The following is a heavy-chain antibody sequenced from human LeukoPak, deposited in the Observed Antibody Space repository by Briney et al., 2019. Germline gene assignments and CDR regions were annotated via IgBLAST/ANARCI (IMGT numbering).Heavy chain of an antibody. CDR1: GFTVSSIY. J-gene: IGHJ4*02. CDR2: IYGGSNT. CDR3: TRGKGDQGWY. D-gene: IGHD2-15*01. V-gene: IGHV3-53*01. Sequence: GGSLRLSCAASGFTVSSIYMSWVRQAPGKGLEWISVIYGGSNTYYYADSVKGRFTISRDNSKNTVYLQMNSLRVEDTAVYYCTRGKGDQGWYWGQGTLVTVSS.